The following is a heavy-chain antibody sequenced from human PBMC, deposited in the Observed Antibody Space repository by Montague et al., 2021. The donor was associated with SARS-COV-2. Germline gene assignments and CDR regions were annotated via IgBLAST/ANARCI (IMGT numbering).Heavy chain of an antibody. CDR3: AREGYYYDSSGWGYYYYGMDV. CDR2: ISAYNGNT. Sequence: SVKVSCKASGYTFTSYGISWVRQAPGHGLEWVGWISAYNGNTNYAQKLQGRVTITTDTSTSTAHMELRSLRSDDTAAYYCAREGYYYDSSGWGYYYYGMDVWGQGTTVTGSS. CDR1: GYTFTSYG. V-gene: IGHV1-18*01. D-gene: IGHD3-22*01. J-gene: IGHJ6*02.